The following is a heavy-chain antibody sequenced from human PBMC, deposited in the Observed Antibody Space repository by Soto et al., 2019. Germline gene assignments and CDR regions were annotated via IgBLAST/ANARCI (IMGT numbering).Heavy chain of an antibody. Sequence: PGGSLRLACAASVFTFSSYAMSWVRQAPGKGLEWVSAISGSGGSTYYADSVKGRFTISKDNSKNTLYLQMNSLRAEDTAVYYCAKDPLSGVDYWCQGTLVTVT. J-gene: IGHJ4*02. CDR3: AKDPLSGVDY. CDR2: ISGSGGST. D-gene: IGHD3-10*01. V-gene: IGHV3-23*01. CDR1: VFTFSSYA.